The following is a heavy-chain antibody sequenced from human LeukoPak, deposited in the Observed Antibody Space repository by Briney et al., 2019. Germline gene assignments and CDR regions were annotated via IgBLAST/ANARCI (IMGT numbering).Heavy chain of an antibody. Sequence: SETLSLTCTVSGGSLSSYYWSWIRQPPGKGLEWIGHIYYSGSTNYNPSLKSRVTISVDTSKNQFSLKLSSVTAADTAVYYCARGRHYYDSSWGQGTLVTVSS. J-gene: IGHJ4*02. CDR1: GGSLSSYY. CDR2: IYYSGST. CDR3: ARGRHYYDSS. V-gene: IGHV4-59*01. D-gene: IGHD3-22*01.